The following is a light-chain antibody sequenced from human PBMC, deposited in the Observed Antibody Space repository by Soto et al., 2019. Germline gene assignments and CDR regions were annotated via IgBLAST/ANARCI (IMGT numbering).Light chain of an antibody. J-gene: IGKJ5*01. Sequence: EIVLTQSQATLSSSLVERATLXSRASQSVSSYLAWYQQKPGQAPRLLIYDASNKATGIPARFSGSGSGTDFTLTISSLEPEDFAVYYCQQRSNWPVTFGQGTRLEIK. CDR1: QSVSSY. CDR3: QQRSNWPVT. V-gene: IGKV3-11*01. CDR2: DAS.